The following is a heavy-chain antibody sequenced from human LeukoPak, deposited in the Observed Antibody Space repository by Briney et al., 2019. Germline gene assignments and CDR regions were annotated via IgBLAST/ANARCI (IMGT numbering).Heavy chain of an antibody. D-gene: IGHD3-16*01. CDR2: MNPNSVNT. CDR3: ARGRQLWPTRISEY. J-gene: IGHJ4*02. CDR1: EYTFTSYD. V-gene: IGHV1-8*01. Sequence: ASVKVSCKASEYTFTSYDINWVRQATGQGLEWMGWMNPNSVNTGYAQKFQGRVTMTRNTSISTAYMELSSLTFEDTAVYYCARGRQLWPTRISEYWGQGTLVTVSS.